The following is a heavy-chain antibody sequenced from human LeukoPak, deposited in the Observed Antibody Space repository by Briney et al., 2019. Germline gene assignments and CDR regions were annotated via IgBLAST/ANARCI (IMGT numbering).Heavy chain of an antibody. CDR1: GFTFNSYG. J-gene: IGHJ4*02. D-gene: IGHD3-22*01. Sequence: GGSLRLSCAASGFTFNSYGMNWVRQAPGKGLEWVAFIQYDGSNKYYADSVKGRFTVSRDNSKSTVYLQMNDLRGEDTAVYYCTKAMGQSWLFSHYWGRGTLVTVSS. V-gene: IGHV3-30*02. CDR2: IQYDGSNK. CDR3: TKAMGQSWLFSHY.